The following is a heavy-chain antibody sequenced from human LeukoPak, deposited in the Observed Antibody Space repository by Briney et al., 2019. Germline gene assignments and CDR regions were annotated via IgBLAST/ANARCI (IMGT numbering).Heavy chain of an antibody. CDR3: ARDFRGNYGSRGMDV. Sequence: PSETLSLTCTVSGGSLTSYWSWIRQPPGKGLAWIGYIYYSGSTNYNPSLKSRVTMSIDTSKNQFSLKLSSVTAADTAVYYCARDFRGNYGSRGMDVWGQGTTVTVSS. CDR1: GGSLTSY. CDR2: IYYSGST. D-gene: IGHD5-24*01. J-gene: IGHJ6*02. V-gene: IGHV4-59*01.